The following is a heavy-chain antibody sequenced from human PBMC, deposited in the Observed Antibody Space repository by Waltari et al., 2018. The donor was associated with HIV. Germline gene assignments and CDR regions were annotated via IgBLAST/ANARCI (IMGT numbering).Heavy chain of an antibody. CDR3: AKSMRDLRPSAFDV. J-gene: IGHJ3*01. CDR2: LSGSGSTS. D-gene: IGHD2-8*01. V-gene: IGHV3-23*01. Sequence: EVQLLESGGGLVQPGGSLRHSGTPSGLTFGTLDMSWVRQDPGNGPEWVSALSGSGSTSSYADYVKGRFTISRDFSNNTLFLQMNSLRAEDTAVYFCAKSMRDLRPSAFDVWGQGTMVAISS. CDR1: GLTFGTLD.